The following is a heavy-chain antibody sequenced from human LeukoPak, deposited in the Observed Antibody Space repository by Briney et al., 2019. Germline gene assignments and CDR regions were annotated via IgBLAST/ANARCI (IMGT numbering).Heavy chain of an antibody. J-gene: IGHJ6*03. CDR2: INSDGSST. V-gene: IGHV3-74*01. CDR3: ARGNHDYHYYYYMDV. CDR1: GFTFSSYW. Sequence: GGSLRLSCAASGFTFSSYWMHWVRQAPGKGLVWVSRINSDGSSTSYADSVKGRFTISRGNAKNTLYLQMNSLRAEDTAVYYCARGNHDYHYYYYMDVWGKGTTVTVSS. D-gene: IGHD4/OR15-4a*01.